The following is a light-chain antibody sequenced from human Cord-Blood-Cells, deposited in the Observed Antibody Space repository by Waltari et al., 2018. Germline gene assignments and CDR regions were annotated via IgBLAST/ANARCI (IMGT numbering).Light chain of an antibody. CDR1: SSNIGNNA. J-gene: IGLJ2*01. Sequence: QSVLTQPPSVSEAPRQRVTISCSGSSSNIGNNAVNWYQQRPRKAPKLLINYDDLLPSGVSSRFAGSKSGTSASLAISELQSEDEADYYCAAWDDSLNGVVFGGATKLTVL. CDR2: YDD. CDR3: AAWDDSLNGVV. V-gene: IGLV1-36*01.